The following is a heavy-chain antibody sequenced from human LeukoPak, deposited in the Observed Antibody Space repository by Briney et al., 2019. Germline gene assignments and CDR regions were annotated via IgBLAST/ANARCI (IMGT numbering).Heavy chain of an antibody. J-gene: IGHJ3*02. Sequence: GRSLRLSCAASGFTFSSYWMSWVRQAPGKGLEWVANIKQDGSEKYYVDSVKGRFTISRDNAKNSLYLQMNSLRAEDTAVYYCARDDYGGNTGVDIWGQGTMVTVSS. CDR1: GFTFSSYW. V-gene: IGHV3-7*01. CDR3: ARDDYGGNTGVDI. D-gene: IGHD4-23*01. CDR2: IKQDGSEK.